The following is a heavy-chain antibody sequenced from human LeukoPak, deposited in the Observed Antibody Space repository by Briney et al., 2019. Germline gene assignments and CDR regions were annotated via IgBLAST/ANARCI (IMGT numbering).Heavy chain of an antibody. V-gene: IGHV1-8*03. CDR2: VNPKSGYT. J-gene: IGHJ4*02. CDR3: ARVDGSPDS. D-gene: IGHD2-15*01. CDR1: GYTFTRDD. Sequence: ASVKVSCKASGYTFTRDDINWVRQATGQGLEWMGWVNPKSGYTGYAQKFQGRVTITRDTSINTAYMELSSLRSEDTAVYYCARVDGSPDSWGQGTLVTVSS.